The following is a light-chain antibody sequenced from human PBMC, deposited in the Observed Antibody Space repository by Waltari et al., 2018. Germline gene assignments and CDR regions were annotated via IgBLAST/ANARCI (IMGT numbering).Light chain of an antibody. V-gene: IGLV2-8*01. CDR1: SSAVGGYNY. CDR2: EVS. Sequence: QSALTQPPSASGSPGQSVTISCPGTSSAVGGYNYVSWYQQHPGKAPKLMIYEVSKRPSGVPDRFSGSKSGNTASLTVSGLQAEDEADYYCSSYAGSNTPFGGGTKLTVL. J-gene: IGLJ2*01. CDR3: SSYAGSNTP.